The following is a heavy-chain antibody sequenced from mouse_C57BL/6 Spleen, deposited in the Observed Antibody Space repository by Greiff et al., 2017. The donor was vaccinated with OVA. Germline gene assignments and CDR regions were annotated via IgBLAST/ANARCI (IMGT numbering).Heavy chain of an antibody. CDR2: INPSSGYT. D-gene: IGHD2-4*01. CDR1: GYTFTSYT. V-gene: IGHV1-4*01. Sequence: QVQLQQSGAELARPGASVKMSCKASGYTFTSYTMHWVKQRPGQGLEWIGYINPSSGYTKYNQKFKDKATLTADKSSSTAYMQLSSLTTEDPAVYYCARRRDDYDPLYAMDYWGQGTSVTVSS. CDR3: ARRRDDYDPLYAMDY. J-gene: IGHJ4*01.